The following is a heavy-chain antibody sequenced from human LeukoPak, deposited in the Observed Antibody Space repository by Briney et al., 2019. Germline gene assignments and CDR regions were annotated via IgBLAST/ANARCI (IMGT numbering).Heavy chain of an antibody. CDR1: GFTFSSYG. D-gene: IGHD3-3*01. CDR2: ISYDGSNK. CDR3: ASRGYDFWSGT. V-gene: IGHV3-30*03. J-gene: IGHJ5*02. Sequence: GGSLRLSCAASGFTFSSYGMHWVRQAPGKGLEWVAVISYDGSNKYYADSVKGRFTISRDNSKNTLYLQMNSLRAEDTAVYYCASRGYDFWSGTWGQGTLVTVSS.